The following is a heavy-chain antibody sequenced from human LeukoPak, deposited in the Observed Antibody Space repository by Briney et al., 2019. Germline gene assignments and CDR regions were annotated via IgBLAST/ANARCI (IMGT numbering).Heavy chain of an antibody. V-gene: IGHV3-64D*06. Sequence: GGSLRLSCSASGFIFSTYTMCWVRQAPGKGLEYVSVINGDGRTTYYIDSVKGRFTISRDNSKNTLYLQMSSLRADDTAVYYCVGDQVDDTGYLRWGQGTRVTVSA. CDR2: INGDGRTT. CDR3: VGDQVDDTGYLR. J-gene: IGHJ4*02. CDR1: GFIFSTYT. D-gene: IGHD5-12*01.